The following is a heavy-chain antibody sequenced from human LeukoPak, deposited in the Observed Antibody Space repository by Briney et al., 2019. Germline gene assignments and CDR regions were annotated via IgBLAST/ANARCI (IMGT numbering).Heavy chain of an antibody. Sequence: GGSLRLSCAASGFTFSSYSMNWVRQAPGKGLEWVSYITGSTSIIYYADSVKGRFTISRDNAKNSLFLQMNSLRAEDTAVYYCARVVDHDYGDYYLDYWGQGTLVTVSS. J-gene: IGHJ4*02. CDR1: GFTFSSYS. CDR3: ARVVDHDYGDYYLDY. D-gene: IGHD4-17*01. V-gene: IGHV3-48*01. CDR2: ITGSTSII.